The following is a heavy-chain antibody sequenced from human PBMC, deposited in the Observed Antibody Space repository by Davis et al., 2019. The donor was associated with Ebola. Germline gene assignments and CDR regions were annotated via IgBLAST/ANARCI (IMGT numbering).Heavy chain of an antibody. J-gene: IGHJ2*01. CDR1: GGSISSGGYY. V-gene: IGHV4-31*03. CDR3: ARDGQPPHCSSTSCYWYFDL. Sequence: PSETLSLTCTVSGGSISSGGYYWSWIRQHPGKGLEWIGYIYYSGSTYYNPSLKSRVTISVDTSKNQFSLKLSSVTAADTAVYYCARDGQPPHCSSTSCYWYFDLWGRGTLVTVSS. D-gene: IGHD2-2*01. CDR2: IYYSGST.